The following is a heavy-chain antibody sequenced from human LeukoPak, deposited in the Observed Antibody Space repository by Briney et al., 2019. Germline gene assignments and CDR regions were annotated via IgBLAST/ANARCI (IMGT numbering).Heavy chain of an antibody. CDR2: ISSTGGTT. V-gene: IGHV3-23*01. Sequence: PGGSLRLSCAASGITFSSYGMSWVRQAPGKGLEWVSSISSTGGTTYYADSVKGRFTISRDNSKNTLYLQMNSLRAEDTAIYYCAKEIATIGLPAIDHWGQGTLVTVSS. J-gene: IGHJ4*02. CDR1: GITFSSYG. CDR3: AKEIATIGLPAIDH. D-gene: IGHD2-15*01.